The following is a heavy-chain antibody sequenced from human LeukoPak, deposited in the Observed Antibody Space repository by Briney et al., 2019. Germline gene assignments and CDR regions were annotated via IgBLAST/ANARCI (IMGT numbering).Heavy chain of an antibody. CDR3: ARDVESEINYYMDV. D-gene: IGHD3-3*01. CDR2: ISAYNGNT. Sequence: ASVKVSCKASGYTFTSYGISWVRQAPGQGLEWMGWISAYNGNTNYAQKLQGRVTMTTDTSTSTAYMELRSLRSDDTAVYYCARDVESEINYYMDVWGKGTTVTISS. V-gene: IGHV1-18*01. J-gene: IGHJ6*03. CDR1: GYTFTSYG.